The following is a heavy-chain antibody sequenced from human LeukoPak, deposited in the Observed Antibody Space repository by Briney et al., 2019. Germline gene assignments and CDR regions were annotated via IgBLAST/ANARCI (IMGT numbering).Heavy chain of an antibody. J-gene: IGHJ4*02. CDR2: IKSKTDVGRT. Sequence: GGPLRLSCGASGFTFSNAWMSWVRRAPGKGREWVGRIKSKTDVGRTDYAAPVKGRFTISRDDSKTTLYLQMNSLKTEDTAVYYCTTDTGYSSGWYIRILGGYYFDYWGQGTLVTVSS. D-gene: IGHD6-19*01. CDR3: TTDTGYSSGWYIRILGGYYFDY. CDR1: GFTFSNAW. V-gene: IGHV3-15*01.